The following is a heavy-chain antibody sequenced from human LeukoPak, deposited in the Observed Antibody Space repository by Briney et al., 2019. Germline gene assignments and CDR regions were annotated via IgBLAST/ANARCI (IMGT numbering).Heavy chain of an antibody. Sequence: SETLSLTCTVYGVSFSGYYWSWIRQPPGKGLEWIGEINHSRSTNYNPSLKSRVTITVDTSKNQFSLKLSSVTAADTAVYYCARVSTGGAYFDYWGQGTLVTVSS. D-gene: IGHD4-17*01. J-gene: IGHJ4*02. V-gene: IGHV4-34*01. CDR2: INHSRST. CDR1: GVSFSGYY. CDR3: ARVSTGGAYFDY.